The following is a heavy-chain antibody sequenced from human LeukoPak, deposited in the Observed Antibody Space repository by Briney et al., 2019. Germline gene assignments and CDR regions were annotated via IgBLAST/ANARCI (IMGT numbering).Heavy chain of an antibody. J-gene: IGHJ3*02. D-gene: IGHD2-2*01. CDR1: GFTFSSYS. Sequence: GGSLRLSCAASGFTFSSYSMNWVRQAPGKGLEGVSAISSSSSYIYYADSVKGRFTISRDNAKNSLYLQMNSLRAEDTAVYYCAIDIVVVPAANDAFDIWGQGTMVTVSS. CDR2: ISSSSSYI. CDR3: AIDIVVVPAANDAFDI. V-gene: IGHV3-21*01.